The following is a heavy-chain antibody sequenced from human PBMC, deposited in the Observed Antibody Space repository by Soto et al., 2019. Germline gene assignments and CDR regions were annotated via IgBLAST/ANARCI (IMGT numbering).Heavy chain of an antibody. D-gene: IGHD5-18*01. CDR1: GFTFSSYA. J-gene: IGHJ6*02. CDR3: AKDGPRIQLWLSRHYYYGMDV. CDR2: ISGSGGST. V-gene: IGHV3-23*01. Sequence: GGSLRLSCAASGFTFSSYAMSWVRQAPGKGLEWVSAISGSGGSTYYADSVKGRFTISRDNSKNTLYLQMNSLRAEDTAVYYWAKDGPRIQLWLSRHYYYGMDVWGQGTTVTVSS.